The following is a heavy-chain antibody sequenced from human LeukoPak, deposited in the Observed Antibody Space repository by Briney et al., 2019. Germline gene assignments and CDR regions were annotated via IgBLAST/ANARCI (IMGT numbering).Heavy chain of an antibody. D-gene: IGHD2-2*01. Sequence: SETLSLTCTVSGGSVSSGSYYWSWIRQPPGKGLEWIGYIYYSGSTNYNPSLKSRVTISVDTSKNQFSLKLSSATAADTAVYYCARDWGYCSSTSCLNWFDPWGQGTLVTVSS. CDR3: ARDWGYCSSTSCLNWFDP. J-gene: IGHJ5*02. CDR2: IYYSGST. CDR1: GGSVSSGSYY. V-gene: IGHV4-61*01.